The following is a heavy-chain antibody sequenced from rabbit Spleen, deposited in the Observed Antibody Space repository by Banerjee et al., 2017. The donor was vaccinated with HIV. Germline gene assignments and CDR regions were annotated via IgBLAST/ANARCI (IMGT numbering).Heavy chain of an antibody. V-gene: IGHV1S45*01. D-gene: IGHD1-1*01. CDR1: GLDFSSSYW. J-gene: IGHJ6*01. CDR2: IYAGSSGST. Sequence: EESGGDLVQPEGSLTLTCKASGLDFSSSYWICWVRQAPGKGLELIACIYAGSSGSTYYANWAKGRFTISKTSSTTVTLQMTSLTAADTATYFCARDTSSSFSSYGMDLWGPGTLVTV. CDR3: ARDTSSSFSSYGMDL.